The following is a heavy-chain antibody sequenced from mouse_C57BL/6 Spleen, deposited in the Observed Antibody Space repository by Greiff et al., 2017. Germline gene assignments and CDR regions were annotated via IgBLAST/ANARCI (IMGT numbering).Heavy chain of an antibody. D-gene: IGHD4-1*02. V-gene: IGHV2-5*01. CDR1: GFSLTSYG. CDR3: AKEATGTTYAMDY. CDR2: IWRGGST. J-gene: IGHJ4*01. Sequence: VHLVESGPGLVQPSQSLSITCTVSGFSLTSYGVHWVRQSPGKGLEWLGVIWRGGSTDYNAAFMSRLSITKDNSKSQVFFKMNSLQADDTAIYYCAKEATGTTYAMDYWGQGTSVTVSS.